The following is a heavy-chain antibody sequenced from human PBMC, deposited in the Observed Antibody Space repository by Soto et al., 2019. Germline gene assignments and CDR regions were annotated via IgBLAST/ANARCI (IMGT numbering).Heavy chain of an antibody. Sequence: PSETLSLTCTVSGGSISSYYWSWIRQPPGKGLEWIGYIYYSGSTNYNPSLKSRVTISVDTSKNQFSLKLSSVTAADTAVYYCARHSSGWNYYYYMDVWGKGTTVTVSS. J-gene: IGHJ6*03. CDR1: GGSISSYY. CDR3: ARHSSGWNYYYYMDV. V-gene: IGHV4-59*08. CDR2: IYYSGST. D-gene: IGHD6-19*01.